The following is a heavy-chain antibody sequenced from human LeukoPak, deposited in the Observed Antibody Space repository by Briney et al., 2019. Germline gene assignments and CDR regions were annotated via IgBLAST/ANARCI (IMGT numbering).Heavy chain of an antibody. V-gene: IGHV3-30*04. CDR2: ISYDGSNK. CDR3: ARYAVAGTVFDY. J-gene: IGHJ4*02. Sequence: GRSLRLSCAASGFTFSSYAMHWVRQAPGKGLEWVAVISYDGSNKYYADSVKGRFTISRDNSKNTLYLQMNSLRAEDTAVYYCARYAVAGTVFDYWGQGTLVTVSS. CDR1: GFTFSSYA. D-gene: IGHD6-19*01.